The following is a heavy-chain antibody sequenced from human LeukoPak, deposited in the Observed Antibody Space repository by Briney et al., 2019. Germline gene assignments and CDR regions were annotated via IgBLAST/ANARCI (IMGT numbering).Heavy chain of an antibody. Sequence: GGSLRLSCAASGFTFSSYSMNWVRRAPGKGLEWVSSISSSSSYIYYADPVKGRFTISRDNAKNSLYLQMNSLRAEDTAVYYCARALRMGSSSCGYWGQGTLVTVSS. CDR3: ARALRMGSSSCGY. V-gene: IGHV3-21*01. J-gene: IGHJ4*02. D-gene: IGHD6-13*01. CDR1: GFTFSSYS. CDR2: ISSSSSYI.